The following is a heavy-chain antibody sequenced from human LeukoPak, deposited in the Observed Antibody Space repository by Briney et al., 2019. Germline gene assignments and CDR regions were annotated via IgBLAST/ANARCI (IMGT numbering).Heavy chain of an antibody. V-gene: IGHV3-23*01. CDR1: GFTVGSYA. D-gene: IGHD2-15*01. Sequence: GCLSLSCAASGFTVGSYAMSWVRQAPGKRLEWVSAISGSGGSTYYADSVKGRFTISRDNAKNTLYLQMNSLRAEDTAVYYCAKDPGGSSDYWGQGTLVTVSS. CDR2: ISGSGGST. J-gene: IGHJ4*02. CDR3: AKDPGGSSDY.